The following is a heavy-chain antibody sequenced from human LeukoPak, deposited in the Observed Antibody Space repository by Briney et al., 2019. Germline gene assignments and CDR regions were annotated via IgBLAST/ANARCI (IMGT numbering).Heavy chain of an antibody. CDR2: INPNSGGT. D-gene: IGHD3-22*01. CDR1: GYTFTGYN. J-gene: IGHJ4*02. V-gene: IGHV1-2*02. CDR3: AITYYYDSSGYFPLDY. Sequence: GASVKLSCKASGYTFTGYNMHWVRQAPGQGLEWMGWINPNSGGTNYAQKFQGRVTMTRDTSISTAYMELSRLRSDDTAVYYCAITYYYDSSGYFPLDYWGQGTLVTVSS.